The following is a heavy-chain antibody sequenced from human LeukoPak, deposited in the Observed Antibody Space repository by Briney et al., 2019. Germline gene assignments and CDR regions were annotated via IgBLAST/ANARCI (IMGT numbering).Heavy chain of an antibody. CDR3: VRDQRSYYYNY. V-gene: IGHV3-48*04. CDR1: GFTLSSYG. D-gene: IGHD3-10*01. Sequence: GGTLRLSCAASGFTLSSYGMSWVRQAPGKGLEWVSYISSDTNTIYYADSVRGRFTISRDNAKMSLYLQMNSLRADDTAVYYCVRDQRSYYYNYWGQGTLVTVSS. J-gene: IGHJ4*02. CDR2: ISSDTNTI.